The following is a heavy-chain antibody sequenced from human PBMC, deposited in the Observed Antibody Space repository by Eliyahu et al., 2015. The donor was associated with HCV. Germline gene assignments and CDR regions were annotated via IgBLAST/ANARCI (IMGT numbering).Heavy chain of an antibody. V-gene: IGHV4-34*01. CDR2: NT. Sequence: NTNYNPSLKSRVTISVDTSKNQFSLKLSSVTAADTAVYYCARGGGITIFGVVMGVIWGQGTLVTVSS. D-gene: IGHD3-3*01. CDR3: ARGGGITIFGVVMGVI. J-gene: IGHJ4*02.